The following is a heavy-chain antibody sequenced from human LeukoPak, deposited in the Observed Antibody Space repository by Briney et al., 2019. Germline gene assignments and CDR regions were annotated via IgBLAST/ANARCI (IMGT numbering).Heavy chain of an antibody. Sequence: PGGSLRLSCAASGFTFSSYSMNWVRQAPGKGLEWVSSISSSSDYIYDADSAKGRFTISRDNAKNSLYLQMNSLRADDTAVYYCARERSGYSSSWYVRYFDYWGQGTLVTVSS. D-gene: IGHD6-13*01. CDR1: GFTFSSYS. V-gene: IGHV3-21*01. CDR2: ISSSSDYI. J-gene: IGHJ4*02. CDR3: ARERSGYSSSWYVRYFDY.